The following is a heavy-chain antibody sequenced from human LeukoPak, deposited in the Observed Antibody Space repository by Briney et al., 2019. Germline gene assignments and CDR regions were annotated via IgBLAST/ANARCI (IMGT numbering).Heavy chain of an antibody. V-gene: IGHV4-34*01. Sequence: SETLSLTCAVYGGSFSGYYWSWIRQPPGKGLEWIGEMNHSGSTNYNPSLKSRVTISVDTSKNHFSLNLGSVTAADTAVYYCARLPLYWGQGTLVTVSS. CDR3: ARLPLY. CDR2: MNHSGST. J-gene: IGHJ4*02. CDR1: GGSFSGYY.